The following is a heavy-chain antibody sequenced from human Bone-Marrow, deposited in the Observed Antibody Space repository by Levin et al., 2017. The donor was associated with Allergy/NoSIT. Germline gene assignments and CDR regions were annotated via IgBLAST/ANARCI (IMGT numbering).Heavy chain of an antibody. Sequence: ASVKVSCKASGYTFTDYHIHWVRQAPGQGLEWMGRINSNSGDTRYAQKFQGRVTMTRDTSMMTAYMELSGLTSDDTAMVYCARARVGCDRNRCYLDNWAQGTLVTVSS. D-gene: IGHD2-15*01. CDR2: INSNSGDT. CDR1: GYTFTDYH. J-gene: IGHJ4*02. CDR3: ARARVGCDRNRCYLDN. V-gene: IGHV1-2*06.